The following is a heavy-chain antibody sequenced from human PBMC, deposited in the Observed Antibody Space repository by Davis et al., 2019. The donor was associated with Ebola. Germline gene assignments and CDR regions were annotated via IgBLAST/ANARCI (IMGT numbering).Heavy chain of an antibody. D-gene: IGHD3-16*01. CDR2: IWYDGSNK. J-gene: IGHJ6*04. Sequence: GESLKISCAASGFTFSSYGMHWVRQAPGKGLEWVAVIWYDGSNKYYADSVKGRFTISRDNSKNTLYLQMNSLRAEDTAVYYCAKGGIHYYYGMDVWGKGTTVTVSS. CDR3: AKGGIHYYYGMDV. V-gene: IGHV3-30*02. CDR1: GFTFSSYG.